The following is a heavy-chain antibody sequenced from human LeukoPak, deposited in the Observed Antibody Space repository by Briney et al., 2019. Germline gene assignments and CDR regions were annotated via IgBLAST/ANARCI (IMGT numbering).Heavy chain of an antibody. CDR3: ARSAVTTLDYYGMDV. Sequence: PGGSLRLSCAASGFTVSSNYMSWVRQAPGKGLEWVSVIYSGGSTYYADSVKGRFTISRDNSKNTLYLQMNSLRAEDTAVYYCARSAVTTLDYYGMDVGGKGTTVTVSS. D-gene: IGHD4-17*01. J-gene: IGHJ6*04. CDR1: GFTVSSNY. V-gene: IGHV3-53*01. CDR2: IYSGGST.